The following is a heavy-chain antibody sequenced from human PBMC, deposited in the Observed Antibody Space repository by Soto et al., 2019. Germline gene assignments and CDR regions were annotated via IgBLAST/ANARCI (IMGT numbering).Heavy chain of an antibody. V-gene: IGHV3-7*01. CDR2: IKQDGSEK. Sequence: PGGSLRLSCAASEFSFSSNWMSWVRQAPGKGLEWVGNIKQDGSEKHYLDSVKGRFTISRDNARNSLYLQMNGLRAEDTAVYYCARDSPIVGGTGATDIWGQGTVVTVSS. J-gene: IGHJ3*02. CDR1: EFSFSSNW. CDR3: ARDSPIVGGTGATDI. D-gene: IGHD1-26*01.